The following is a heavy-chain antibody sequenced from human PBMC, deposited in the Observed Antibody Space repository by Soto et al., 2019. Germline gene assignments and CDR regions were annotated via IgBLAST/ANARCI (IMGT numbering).Heavy chain of an antibody. V-gene: IGHV1-3*01. D-gene: IGHD2-15*01. Sequence: ASVKVSCKASGYTFTSYAVHRVRQAPGQRLEWMGWINAGNGNTKYSQKFQGRVTITRDTSASTAYMELSSLRSEDTAVYYCARGDIVVVVAALAYGMDVWGQGTTVTVSS. J-gene: IGHJ6*02. CDR3: ARGDIVVVVAALAYGMDV. CDR2: INAGNGNT. CDR1: GYTFTSYA.